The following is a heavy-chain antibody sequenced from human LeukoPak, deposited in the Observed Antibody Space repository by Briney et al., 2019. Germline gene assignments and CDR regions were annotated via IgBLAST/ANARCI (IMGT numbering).Heavy chain of an antibody. D-gene: IGHD5/OR15-5a*01. CDR2: IKHDGSEK. CDR1: GSTFSSFW. V-gene: IGHV3-7*04. CDR3: ARDAVSYFDY. J-gene: IGHJ4*02. Sequence: GGSLRLSCAASGSTFSSFWMTWVRQAPGKGLEWVANIKHDGSEKYYVDSVKGRFTISRDNAKNSLFLQMNSLRAEDTAVYYCARDAVSYFDYWGQGTLVTVSS.